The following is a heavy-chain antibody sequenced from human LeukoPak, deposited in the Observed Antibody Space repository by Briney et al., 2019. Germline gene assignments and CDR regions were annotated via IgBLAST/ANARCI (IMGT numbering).Heavy chain of an antibody. V-gene: IGHV3-23*01. CDR1: GFTFSNCA. CDR3: ARDGGYDFWSGYYQDY. Sequence: GGSLRLSCAASGFTFSNCAMSWVRQAPEKGLEWVSGISGSGSSTYYADSVKGRFTISRDNSKNTLYLQMNSLRAEDTAVYYCARDGGYDFWSGYYQDYWGQGTLVTVSS. J-gene: IGHJ4*02. D-gene: IGHD3-3*01. CDR2: ISGSGSST.